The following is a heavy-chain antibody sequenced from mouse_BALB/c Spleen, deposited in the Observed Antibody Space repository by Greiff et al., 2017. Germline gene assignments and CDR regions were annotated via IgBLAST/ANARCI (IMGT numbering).Heavy chain of an antibody. CDR2: ISSGGSYT. CDR1: GFTFSSYA. J-gene: IGHJ4*01. Sequence: EVQLVESGGGLVKPGGSLKLSCAASGFTFSSYAMSWVRQTPEKRLEWVATISSGGSYTYYPDSVKGRFTISRDNAKNTLYLQMSSLRSEDTAMYYCARRRGYGNYYAMDYWGQGTSVTVSS. D-gene: IGHD2-10*02. CDR3: ARRRGYGNYYAMDY. V-gene: IGHV5-9-3*01.